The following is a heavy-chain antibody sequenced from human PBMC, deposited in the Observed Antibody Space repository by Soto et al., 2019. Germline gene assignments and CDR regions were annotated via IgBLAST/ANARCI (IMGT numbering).Heavy chain of an antibody. J-gene: IGHJ6*02. Sequence: GGSLRLSCAASGFTFSNAWMSWVRQAPGRGLERVGRIKSKTDGGTTDYAAPVKGRFTISRDDSKNTLYLQMNSLKTEDTAVYYCTTPNSSGYYLISYYYGMDVWGQGTTVTVSS. V-gene: IGHV3-15*01. CDR2: IKSKTDGGTT. CDR3: TTPNSSGYYLISYYYGMDV. D-gene: IGHD3-22*01. CDR1: GFTFSNAW.